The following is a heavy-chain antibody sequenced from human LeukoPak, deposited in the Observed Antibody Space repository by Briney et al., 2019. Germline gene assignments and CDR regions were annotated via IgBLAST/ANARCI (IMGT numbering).Heavy chain of an antibody. CDR3: AREQGGFAARPIGYHFDY. CDR2: ISSSGSTI. J-gene: IGHJ4*02. CDR1: GFTFSSYE. D-gene: IGHD6-6*01. Sequence: PGGSLRLSCEASGFTFSSYEMNWVRQAPGKGLEWVSYISSSGSTIYYADSVKGRFTISRDNAKNSLYLQMNSLRAEDTAVYYCAREQGGFAARPIGYHFDYWGQGTLVTVSS. V-gene: IGHV3-48*03.